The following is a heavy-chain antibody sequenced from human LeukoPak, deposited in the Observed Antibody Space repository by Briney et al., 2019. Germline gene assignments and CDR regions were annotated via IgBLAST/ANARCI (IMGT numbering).Heavy chain of an antibody. CDR2: INSDSSLM. Sequence: PGGSLRLSCAASGFTFSSYSMNWVRQAPGKGLEWASSINSDSSLMYYAESVKGRFTISRDNARNSLYLQMNSLRAEDTAVYYCIRDLFDDYSLDYWGQGALVTVSS. D-gene: IGHD3-16*01. J-gene: IGHJ4*02. V-gene: IGHV3-21*01. CDR1: GFTFSSYS. CDR3: IRDLFDDYSLDY.